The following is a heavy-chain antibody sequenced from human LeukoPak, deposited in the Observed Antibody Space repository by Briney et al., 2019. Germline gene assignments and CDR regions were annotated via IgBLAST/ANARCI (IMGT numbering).Heavy chain of an antibody. Sequence: GGSLRLSCAASGFTFSSYAMSWVRQAPGKGREWVSAISGSGGSTYYADSVEGRFTIYRDNSKNTLYLQMNSLRAEDTAVYYCAKEQEIDPWGIDYWGQGTLVTVSS. D-gene: IGHD7-27*01. V-gene: IGHV3-23*01. CDR3: AKEQEIDPWGIDY. CDR1: GFTFSSYA. J-gene: IGHJ4*02. CDR2: ISGSGGST.